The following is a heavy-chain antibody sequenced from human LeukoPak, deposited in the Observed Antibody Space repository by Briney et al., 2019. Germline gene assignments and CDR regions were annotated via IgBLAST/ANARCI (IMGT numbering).Heavy chain of an antibody. Sequence: SETLSLTCTVSGGSISSSSYYWGWIRQPPGKGLEWIGSIYYSGSTYYNPSLKSRVTISVDTSKNQFSLKLSSVTAADTAVYYCARGGEHITTVPLRMGWFDPWGQGTLVTVSS. CDR2: IYYSGST. CDR3: ARGGEHITTVPLRMGWFDP. V-gene: IGHV4-39*01. D-gene: IGHD3-16*01. J-gene: IGHJ5*02. CDR1: GGSISSSSYY.